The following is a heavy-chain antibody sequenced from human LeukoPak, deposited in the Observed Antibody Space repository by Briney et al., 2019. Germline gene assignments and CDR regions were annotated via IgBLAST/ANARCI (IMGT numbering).Heavy chain of an antibody. V-gene: IGHV3-53*01. Sequence: PGGSLRLSCAASGFTFSSYSMNWVRQAPGKGLEWVSFIYSSVTHYSDSVKGRSTISRDNSRNTLFLQMNSLRAEDTAVYYCARRAGAYSHPYDYWGQGTLVTVSS. CDR1: GFTFSSYS. D-gene: IGHD4/OR15-4a*01. CDR3: ARRAGAYSHPYDY. CDR2: IYSSVT. J-gene: IGHJ4*02.